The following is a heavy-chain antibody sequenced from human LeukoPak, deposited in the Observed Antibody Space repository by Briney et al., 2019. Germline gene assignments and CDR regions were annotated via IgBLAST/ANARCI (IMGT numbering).Heavy chain of an antibody. V-gene: IGHV4-39*01. CDR3: ASRGYSYGYIDY. J-gene: IGHJ4*02. Sequence: SETLSLTCTVSGGSISSSSYYWGWIRQPPGKGLEWIGSIYYSGSTYYNPSLKSRVTISVDTSKNQFSLKLSSVTAAATAVYYCASRGYSYGYIDYWGRGTLVTVSS. CDR1: GGSISSSSYY. CDR2: IYYSGST. D-gene: IGHD5-18*01.